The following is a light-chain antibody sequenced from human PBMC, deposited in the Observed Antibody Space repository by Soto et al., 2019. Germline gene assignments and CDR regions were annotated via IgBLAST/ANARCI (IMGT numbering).Light chain of an antibody. CDR1: QSVSSN. CDR3: HQRYNWLT. V-gene: IGKV3-11*01. J-gene: IGKJ4*01. CDR2: GAS. Sequence: EIVMTQSPATLSVSPGERATLSCRASQSVSSNLAWYQQKPGQAPRLLIYGASKRATGIPARFSGSGSGTDFTLTISSLEPEDSAVYYCHQRYNWLTFGGGTKVDIK.